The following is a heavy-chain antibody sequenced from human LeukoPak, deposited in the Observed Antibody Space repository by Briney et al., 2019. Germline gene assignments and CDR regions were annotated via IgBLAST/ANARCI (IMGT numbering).Heavy chain of an antibody. CDR1: GGSVSSGSYY. D-gene: IGHD1-26*01. CDR3: ARWSGSYFYFDY. V-gene: IGHV4-61*01. Sequence: SETLSLTCTVSGGSVSSGSYYWSWIRQPPGKGLEWIGYIYYSGSTNYNPSLKGRVTISVDTSKNQFSLKLSSVTAADTAVYYCARWSGSYFYFDYWGQGTLVTVSS. J-gene: IGHJ4*02. CDR2: IYYSGST.